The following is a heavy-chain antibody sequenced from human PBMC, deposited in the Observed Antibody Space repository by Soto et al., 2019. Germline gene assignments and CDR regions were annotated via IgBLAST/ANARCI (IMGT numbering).Heavy chain of an antibody. Sequence: SETLSLTCTVSGGSISSYYWSWIRQPPGKGLEWIGYIYYSGSTNYNPSLKSRVTISVDTSKNQFSLKLSSVTAADTAVYYCASLEAIFGVGTNPRHYYGMDVWGQGTTVTVSS. V-gene: IGHV4-59*01. J-gene: IGHJ6*02. CDR3: ASLEAIFGVGTNPRHYYGMDV. CDR2: IYYSGST. CDR1: GGSISSYY. D-gene: IGHD3-3*01.